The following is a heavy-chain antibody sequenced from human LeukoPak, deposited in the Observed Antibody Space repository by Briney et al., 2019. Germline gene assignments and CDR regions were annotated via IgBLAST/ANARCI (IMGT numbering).Heavy chain of an antibody. CDR3: AAAYGSSPNWFNP. V-gene: IGHV5-51*01. Sequence: GESLKISCKGSGYSFTSYWIGWVRQMPGKGLEWMGIIYPGDSDTRYSPSFQGQVTISADKSISTAYLQWRSLKASDTAIYFCAAAYGSSPNWFNPWGQGTLVTVFS. J-gene: IGHJ5*02. CDR1: GYSFTSYW. D-gene: IGHD6-13*01. CDR2: IYPGDSDT.